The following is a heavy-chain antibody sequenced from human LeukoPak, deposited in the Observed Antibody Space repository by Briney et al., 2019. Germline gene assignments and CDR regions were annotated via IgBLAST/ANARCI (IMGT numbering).Heavy chain of an antibody. CDR2: ISGNNGNA. CDR3: ARDYTIFGVDCFDP. D-gene: IGHD3-3*01. V-gene: IGHV1-18*01. Sequence: ASVKVSCKASGYTFTNYGISWVRQAPGQGLEWMGWISGNNGNAKYAQKLQGRVTMTTDTSTSTAYMELRSLRSDDTAVYYCARDYTIFGVDCFDPWGQGTLVTVSS. CDR1: GYTFTNYG. J-gene: IGHJ5*02.